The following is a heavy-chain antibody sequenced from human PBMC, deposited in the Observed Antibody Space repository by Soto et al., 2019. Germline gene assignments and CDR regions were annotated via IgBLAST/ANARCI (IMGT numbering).Heavy chain of an antibody. J-gene: IGHJ6*02. CDR2: IWYDGSNK. CDR1: GFTFSSYG. Sequence: GGSLRLSCASSGFTFSSYGMHWVRQAPGKGLEWVAVIWYDGSNKYYADSVKGRFTISRDNSKNTLYLQMNSLRAEDTAVYYCARDGPVTTSYYYGMDVWGQGTTVTVSS. V-gene: IGHV3-33*01. CDR3: ARDGPVTTSYYYGMDV. D-gene: IGHD4-17*01.